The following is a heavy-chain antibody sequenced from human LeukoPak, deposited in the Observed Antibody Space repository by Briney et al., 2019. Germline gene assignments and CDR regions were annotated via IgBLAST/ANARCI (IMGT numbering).Heavy chain of an antibody. CDR3: AREYYYDSSGYYSPFGY. CDR1: GYTFTSYY. D-gene: IGHD3-22*01. Sequence: ASVKVSCKASGYTFTSYYMHWVRQAPGPGLEWMGIIDPSGGSASYAQKFQGRVTMTRDTSTSTVYMELSSLRSEDTAVYYCAREYYYDSSGYYSPFGYWGQGTLVTVSS. V-gene: IGHV1-46*01. J-gene: IGHJ4*02. CDR2: IDPSGGSA.